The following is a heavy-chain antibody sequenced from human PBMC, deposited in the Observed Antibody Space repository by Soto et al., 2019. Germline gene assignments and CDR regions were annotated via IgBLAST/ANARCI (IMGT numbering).Heavy chain of an antibody. CDR2: SSSSGAYI. J-gene: IGHJ6*02. D-gene: IGHD4-17*01. CDR1: GFSLGDNY. CDR3: VMSTGRRHDGRYDFGLEL. Sequence: QVQLVESGGGLVEPGGSLRLSCAASGFSLGDNYMTWIRQAPGKGLEWISYSSSSGAYINYAVSVMGRLTISRGNASKSLHLQMIRLRADDTAVYFCVMSTGRRHDGRYDFGLELWGQGTTVTVSS. V-gene: IGHV3-11*05.